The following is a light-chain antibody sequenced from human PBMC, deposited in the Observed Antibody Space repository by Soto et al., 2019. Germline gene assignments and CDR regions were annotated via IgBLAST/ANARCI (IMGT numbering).Light chain of an antibody. CDR2: EVN. J-gene: IGLJ3*02. CDR1: SSDVGGYNY. Sequence: QSALTQPPSASGSLGQSVTISCTGTSSDVGGYNYVSWYQQPPGKAPKVMIYEVNKRPSGVPDRFSGSKSGNTASLTVSGLQAEDEADYYCSSYAGSNNWVFGGGTKVTVL. V-gene: IGLV2-8*01. CDR3: SSYAGSNNWV.